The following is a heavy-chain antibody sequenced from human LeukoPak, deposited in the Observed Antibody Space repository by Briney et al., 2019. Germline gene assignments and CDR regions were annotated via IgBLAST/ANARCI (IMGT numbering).Heavy chain of an antibody. J-gene: IGHJ4*02. CDR1: GFTFSSYS. Sequence: GGSLRLSCAASGFTFSSYSMNWVRQAPGKGLEWVSSISSSSSYIYYADSVKGRFTISRDNAKNSLCLQTNSLRAEGTAVYYCARDPRYYYDSSGYYYPYYFDYWGQGTLVTVSS. V-gene: IGHV3-21*01. D-gene: IGHD3-22*01. CDR3: ARDPRYYYDSSGYYYPYYFDY. CDR2: ISSSSSYI.